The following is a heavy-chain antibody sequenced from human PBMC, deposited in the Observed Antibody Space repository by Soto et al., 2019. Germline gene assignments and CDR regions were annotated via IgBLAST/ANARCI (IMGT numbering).Heavy chain of an antibody. CDR1: GFTFSSYS. J-gene: IGHJ3*02. CDR2: ISSSSSTI. V-gene: IGHV3-48*01. Sequence: GGSLRLSCAVSGFTFSSYSMNWVRQAPGKGLEWVSYISSSSSTIYYADSVKGRFTISRDNAKNSLYLQMNSLRAEDTAVYYCARDHAAADAFDIWGQGTMVTVSS. D-gene: IGHD6-13*01. CDR3: ARDHAAADAFDI.